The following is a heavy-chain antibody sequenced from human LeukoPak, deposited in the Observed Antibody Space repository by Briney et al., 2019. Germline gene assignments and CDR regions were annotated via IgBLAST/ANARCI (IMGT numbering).Heavy chain of an antibody. J-gene: IGHJ6*03. CDR2: IYYSVST. Sequence: SETLSLTCTISGGSISSSNYYWGWIRQPPGKGLEWIGTIYYSVSTYYNPSLKSRVTISVDTSKNQFSLKLSSVTAADTAVYYCARVGKGSTGYYYYMDVWGKGTTVTISS. CDR1: GGSISSSNYY. V-gene: IGHV4-39*07. D-gene: IGHD1-14*01. CDR3: ARVGKGSTGYYYYMDV.